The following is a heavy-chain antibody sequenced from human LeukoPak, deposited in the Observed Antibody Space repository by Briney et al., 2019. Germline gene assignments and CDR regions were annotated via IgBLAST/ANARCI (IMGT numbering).Heavy chain of an antibody. CDR3: VRGSREIGWFDP. V-gene: IGHV4-59*01. CDR2: IYHTGSI. D-gene: IGHD2-15*01. CDR1: GGSISTYY. J-gene: IGHJ5*02. Sequence: SETLSLTCTVSGGSISTYYWGWIRQPPGKGLEWIGYIYHTGSISYNPSLRGRVTISVDTSKNQFSLNLDSVTAADTAMYYCVRGSREIGWFDPWGQGTLVTVSS.